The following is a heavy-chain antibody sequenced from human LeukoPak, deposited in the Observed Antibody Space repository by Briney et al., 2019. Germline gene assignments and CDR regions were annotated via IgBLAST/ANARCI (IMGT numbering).Heavy chain of an antibody. J-gene: IGHJ6*03. V-gene: IGHV3-21*01. CDR2: ISSSSSYI. CDR1: GFTFSSYS. CDR3: ARDISSSYYYYMDV. Sequence: GGSLRLSYAASGFTFSSYSMNWVRQAPGKGLEWVSSISSSSSYIYYADSVKGRFTISRDNAKNSLYLQMNSLRAEDTVVYYCARDISSSYYYYMDVWGKGTTVTVSS. D-gene: IGHD6-6*01.